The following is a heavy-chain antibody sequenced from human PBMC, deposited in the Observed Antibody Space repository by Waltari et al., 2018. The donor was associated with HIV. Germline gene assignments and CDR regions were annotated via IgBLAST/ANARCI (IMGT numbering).Heavy chain of an antibody. CDR1: GFIFNKFG. CDR3: VRDSSIFNWFAESLDL. Sequence: VESGGGVVEPGGSLGLSCAASGFIFNKFGVHWVRRAPGKGLEWLAGVSDSGQRRFIADSVKGRFIISRDNSKNTISLQINDVRLPDTGRYYCVRDSSIFNWFAESLDLWGRGTLVTVSS. CDR2: VSDSGQRR. J-gene: IGHJ5*02. D-gene: IGHD3-10*01. V-gene: IGHV3-30*03.